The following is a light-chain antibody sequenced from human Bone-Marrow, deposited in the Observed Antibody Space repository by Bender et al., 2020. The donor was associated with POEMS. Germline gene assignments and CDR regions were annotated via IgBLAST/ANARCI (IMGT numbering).Light chain of an antibody. CDR3: CLYVTFGTWM. Sequence: QSVLTQPASVSGSPGQSITISCTGSSSDVGGYNYVSWYQQYPGKAPKLLISDVSNRPSVISHRFSGSKSGNTASLTISRLQAADEADYYCCLYVTFGTWMFGGGTKLAVL. V-gene: IGLV2-14*03. CDR1: SSDVGGYNY. J-gene: IGLJ3*02. CDR2: DVS.